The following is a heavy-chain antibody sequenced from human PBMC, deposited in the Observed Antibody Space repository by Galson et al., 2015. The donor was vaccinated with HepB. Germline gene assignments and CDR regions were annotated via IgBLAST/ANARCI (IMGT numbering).Heavy chain of an antibody. Sequence: SLRLSCAASGFTFSSYSMNWDRQAPGKGLEWVSYISSSSSTIYYADSVKGRFTISRDNAKNSLYLQMNSLRAEDTAVYYCARDGLLWFGELNYGMDVWGQGTTVTVSS. V-gene: IGHV3-48*01. D-gene: IGHD3-10*01. J-gene: IGHJ6*02. CDR1: GFTFSSYS. CDR3: ARDGLLWFGELNYGMDV. CDR2: ISSSSSTI.